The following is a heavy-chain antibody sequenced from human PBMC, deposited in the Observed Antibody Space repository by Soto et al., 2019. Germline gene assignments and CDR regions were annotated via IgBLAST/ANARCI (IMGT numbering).Heavy chain of an antibody. D-gene: IGHD4-17*01. CDR2: ISAYNGNT. CDR3: ARSGGTTVTDY. Sequence: ASVKGACKTSGYANTRYGVSWVRHANRQGLEWMGWISAYNGNTNYAQKLQGRVTMTTDTSTSTAYMELRSLRSDDTAVYYCARSGGTTVTDYWGQGTLVTVSS. CDR1: GYANTRYG. J-gene: IGHJ4*02. V-gene: IGHV1-18*01.